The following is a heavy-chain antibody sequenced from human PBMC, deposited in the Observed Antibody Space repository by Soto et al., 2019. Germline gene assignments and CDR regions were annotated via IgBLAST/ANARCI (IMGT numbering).Heavy chain of an antibody. CDR3: ARYALLVATPFDL. D-gene: IGHD5-12*01. Sequence: EVQLVESGGGLVPPGGSLRLSCAASGFTFSSYSMNWVRQAPGQGLEWVSYVTSTSGTKYYADSVKGRFTVSRDNAKNSLYLQMNSLRDEDTAVYYCARYALLVATPFDLWGQGTPVTVSS. CDR2: VTSTSGTK. CDR1: GFTFSSYS. J-gene: IGHJ4*02. V-gene: IGHV3-48*02.